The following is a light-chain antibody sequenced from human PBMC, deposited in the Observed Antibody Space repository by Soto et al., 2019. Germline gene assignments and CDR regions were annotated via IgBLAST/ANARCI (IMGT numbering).Light chain of an antibody. CDR3: CSYAGSSTFPYV. CDR1: SSDVGSYNL. J-gene: IGLJ1*01. Sequence: QSVLTQPASVSGSPGQSITISCTGTSSDVGSYNLVSWYQHHPGKAPKLMIYEVSKRPSGVSNRFSGSKSGNKASLTISGLQAEDEADYYCCSYAGSSTFPYVFGTGTKVTVL. V-gene: IGLV2-23*02. CDR2: EVS.